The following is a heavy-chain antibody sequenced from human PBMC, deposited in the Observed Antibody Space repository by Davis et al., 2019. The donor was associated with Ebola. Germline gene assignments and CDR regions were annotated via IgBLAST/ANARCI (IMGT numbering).Heavy chain of an antibody. V-gene: IGHV4-59*08. CDR3: ARTYYYDSSFDY. D-gene: IGHD3-22*01. Sequence: SETLSLTCTVSGGSISGYYWSWIRQPPGKGLEWIGYIYYSGSTNYNPSLKSRVTISVDTSKNQFSLKLSSVTAADTAVYYCARTYYYDSSFDYWGQGTLVTVSS. CDR2: IYYSGST. J-gene: IGHJ4*02. CDR1: GGSISGYY.